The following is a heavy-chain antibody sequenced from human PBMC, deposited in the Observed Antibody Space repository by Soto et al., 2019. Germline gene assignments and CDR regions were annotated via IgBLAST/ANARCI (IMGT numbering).Heavy chain of an antibody. Sequence: GGSLRLSCAASGFTFKIYALHWVRQAPGKGLEWVSVISFDGDKKYYADSVKGRFTISRDNFKNTLYLQMNNLKIEDAALYFCAREDDYGYRYFKYGLDVWGQGTTVTVSS. V-gene: IGHV3-30-3*01. CDR2: ISFDGDKK. D-gene: IGHD4-17*01. CDR1: GFTFKIYA. J-gene: IGHJ6*02. CDR3: AREDDYGYRYFKYGLDV.